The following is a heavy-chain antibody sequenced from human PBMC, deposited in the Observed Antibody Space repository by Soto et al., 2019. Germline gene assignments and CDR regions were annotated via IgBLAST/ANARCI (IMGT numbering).Heavy chain of an antibody. CDR1: YGSISVSNVF. Sequence: TLSLTCTVSYGSISVSNVFWGWVRPPPGKGLEWIGNLDYSGTAYFNPSLGTRVTFPVDTSKNQFSLTLYSVTAADTAVYYCARTTCRHLDFWAQGILLTVSS. V-gene: IGHV4-39*01. D-gene: IGHD4-4*01. J-gene: IGHJ4*02. CDR2: LDYSGTA. CDR3: ARTTCRHLDF.